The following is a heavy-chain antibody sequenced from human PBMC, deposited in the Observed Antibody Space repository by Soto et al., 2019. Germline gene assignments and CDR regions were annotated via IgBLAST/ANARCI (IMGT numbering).Heavy chain of an antibody. CDR2: TYHSGNP. V-gene: IGHV4-30-2*01. Sequence: SETLSLTCDVSGDTISTGGYTWAWIRQPPGKALERIGHTYHSGNPYYNPSLKSRVTISVDKSKNQFSLKLSSVTAADTAVYYCARSPDSSGYYPRWYYYGMDVWGQGTTVTGSS. CDR3: ARSPDSSGYYPRWYYYGMDV. J-gene: IGHJ6*02. CDR1: GDTISTGGYT. D-gene: IGHD3-22*01.